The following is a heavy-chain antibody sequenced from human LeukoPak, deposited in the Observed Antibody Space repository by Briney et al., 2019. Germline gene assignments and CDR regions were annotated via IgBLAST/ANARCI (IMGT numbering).Heavy chain of an antibody. J-gene: IGHJ4*02. V-gene: IGHV3-21*01. CDR2: ITSTSSYI. Sequence: GGSLRLSCAASGFTFSSYEMNWVRQAPGKGLEWVSSITSTSSYIYYADSVKGRFTISRDNARNSLYLQMNSLRAEDTAVYYCARALFASGNNDLDYWGQGTLVTVSS. CDR3: ARALFASGNNDLDY. CDR1: GFTFSSYE. D-gene: IGHD3-10*01.